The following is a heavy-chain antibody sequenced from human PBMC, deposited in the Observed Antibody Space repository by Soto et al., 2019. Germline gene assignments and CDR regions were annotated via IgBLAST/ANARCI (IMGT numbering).Heavy chain of an antibody. D-gene: IGHD5-18*01. J-gene: IGHJ4*02. CDR3: ASEVPYGYSRFDY. CDR2: VNAGKDNT. Sequence: GASVKVSCKTSGYTFTNNVIHWVRQAPVQRLEWMGWVNAGKDNTKWSLESQGRLTLTKDTYATTAYMELSSLTSEDTAIYFCASEVPYGYSRFDYWGQGPLVTVSS. V-gene: IGHV1-3*01. CDR1: GYTFTNNV.